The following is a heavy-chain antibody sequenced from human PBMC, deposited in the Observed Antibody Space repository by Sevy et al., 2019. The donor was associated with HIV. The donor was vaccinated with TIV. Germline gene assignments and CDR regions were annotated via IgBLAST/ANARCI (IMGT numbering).Heavy chain of an antibody. CDR2: FKSKIHGGTT. CDR3: TRWSGSHSIFAY. J-gene: IGHJ4*01. CDR1: GFIFGDYG. D-gene: IGHD1-26*01. V-gene: IGHV3-49*04. Sequence: GGALRLSCTASGFIFGDYGMSGVRQAPGKGREWIAFFKSKIHGGTTENAPSVKGRFTISRDDSKNIVYLQMINLKTEDTAVYYRTRWSGSHSIFAYSGHITLAPASS.